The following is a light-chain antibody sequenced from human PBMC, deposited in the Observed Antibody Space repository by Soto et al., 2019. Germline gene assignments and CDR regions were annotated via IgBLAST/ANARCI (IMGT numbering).Light chain of an antibody. V-gene: IGKV1-39*01. J-gene: IGKJ1*01. CDR3: HQTYSPPDT. Sequence: DIRMTQSPSSLSVSVGDRVTITCHASQSIDTHLNWYQQHPGKAPNALIYEASNLQSGVPSRFSGSGSGTDFTLTISGLQPDDSATYYCHQTYSPPDTFGQGTKVEIK. CDR1: QSIDTH. CDR2: EAS.